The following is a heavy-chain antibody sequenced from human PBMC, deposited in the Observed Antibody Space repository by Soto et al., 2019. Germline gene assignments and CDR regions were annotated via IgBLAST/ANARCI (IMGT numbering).Heavy chain of an antibody. J-gene: IGHJ4*02. V-gene: IGHV3-21*01. Sequence: EVQLVESGGGLVKPGGSLRLSCAASGFTFSSYSMNWVRQAPGKGLEWVSSISSSSSYIYYADSVKGRFTISRDNAKNSLYLQMNGLRAEDTAVYYCARVGGGGARPIDYWGQGTLVTVSS. CDR2: ISSSSSYI. D-gene: IGHD6-6*01. CDR1: GFTFSSYS. CDR3: ARVGGGGARPIDY.